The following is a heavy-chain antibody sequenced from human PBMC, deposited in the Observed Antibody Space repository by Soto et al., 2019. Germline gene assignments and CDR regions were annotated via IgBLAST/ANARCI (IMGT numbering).Heavy chain of an antibody. Sequence: QVRLQQWGAGLLKPSETLSLTCAVYGGSFSGYYWSWIRQPPGKGLEWIGEINHSGSTNYNPSLKSRVTISVDTSKNQFSLKLSSVTAADTAVYYCARSSFTMVRGVIPYYYYGMDVWGQGTTVTVSS. J-gene: IGHJ6*02. CDR3: ARSSFTMVRGVIPYYYYGMDV. D-gene: IGHD3-10*01. V-gene: IGHV4-34*01. CDR2: INHSGST. CDR1: GGSFSGYY.